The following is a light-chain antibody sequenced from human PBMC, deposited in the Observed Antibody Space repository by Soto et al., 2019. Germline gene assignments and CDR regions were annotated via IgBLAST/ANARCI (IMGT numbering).Light chain of an antibody. Sequence: QSVLTQPASVSGSPGQSITISCTGTSSDVGGHNYVSWYQQHPGKAPKLMIYEVSNRPSRVSNRFSGSKSGNTASLTISGLQAEDEADYYCSSYTRSSTSYVFGTGTKVTVL. CDR1: SSDVGGHNY. J-gene: IGLJ1*01. CDR2: EVS. CDR3: SSYTRSSTSYV. V-gene: IGLV2-14*01.